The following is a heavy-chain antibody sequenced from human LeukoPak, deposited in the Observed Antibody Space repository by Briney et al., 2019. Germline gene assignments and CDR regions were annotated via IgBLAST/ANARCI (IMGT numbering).Heavy chain of an antibody. D-gene: IGHD3-10*01. CDR1: SGSLSSDKNY. CDR3: AREPLHSYGELLD. Sequence: SETLSLTCTDSSGSLSSDKNYWNWIRQPAGKGLEWIGRIYTSGRTSYNPSLKSRVTISVDTSKNRFSLKLTSVTAADTAVYYCAREPLHSYGELLDWGRGTLVTVSS. CDR2: IYTSGRT. V-gene: IGHV4-61*02. J-gene: IGHJ4*02.